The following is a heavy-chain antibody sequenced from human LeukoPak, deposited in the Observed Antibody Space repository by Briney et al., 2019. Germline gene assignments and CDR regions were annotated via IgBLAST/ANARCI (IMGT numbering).Heavy chain of an antibody. CDR2: ISGSGGST. CDR3: AKDRRRSSWFYDAFDI. V-gene: IGHV3-23*01. D-gene: IGHD6-13*01. Sequence: PGGSLRLSCAASGFTFSSYAMSWVRQAPGKGLEWVSAISGSGGSTYYADSAKGRFTISRDNSKNTLYLQMNSLRAEDTAVYYCAKDRRRSSWFYDAFDIWGQGTMVTVSS. CDR1: GFTFSSYA. J-gene: IGHJ3*02.